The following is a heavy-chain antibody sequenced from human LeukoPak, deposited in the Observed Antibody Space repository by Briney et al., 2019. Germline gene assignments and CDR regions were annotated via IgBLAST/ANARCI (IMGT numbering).Heavy chain of an antibody. V-gene: IGHV3-23*01. Sequence: GGSLRLSCEASGFTFSSYVMIWVRRAPGRGLQWVSVISEDGRTYYADSVKGRFTISRDNSKNTLYLQMNSLRAEDTAVYYCARGWGYGDPPGYWGQGTLVTVSS. CDR2: ISEDGRT. J-gene: IGHJ4*02. CDR1: GFTFSSYV. CDR3: ARGWGYGDPPGY. D-gene: IGHD4-17*01.